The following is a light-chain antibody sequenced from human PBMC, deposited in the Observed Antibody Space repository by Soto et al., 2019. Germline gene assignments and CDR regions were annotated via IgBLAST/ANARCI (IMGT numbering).Light chain of an antibody. V-gene: IGKV1-5*03. CDR3: QQLLSYPIT. CDR2: KAS. Sequence: DIQMTQSPSTLSASVGDRVTITCRASQSISTWLAWYQQRPGKAPKLLIYKASGLEGGVPSRFSGSGSGTDFTLTISSLQPEDFATYYCQQLLSYPITFGQGTRLEI. CDR1: QSISTW. J-gene: IGKJ5*01.